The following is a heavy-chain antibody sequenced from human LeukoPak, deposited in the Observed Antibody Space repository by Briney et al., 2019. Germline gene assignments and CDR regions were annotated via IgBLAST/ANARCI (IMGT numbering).Heavy chain of an antibody. CDR3: AKEGYSGRPRDAFDF. Sequence: GGSLRLSCVTSGFTFSSYAMTWVRQAPGKRLEWVSCISGSSGSTYYADSVKGRFTISRDNSKNTLYLQMNSLRAEDTAVYYCAKEGYSGRPRDAFDFWGQGTMVTVSS. D-gene: IGHD1-26*01. CDR1: GFTFSSYA. J-gene: IGHJ3*01. V-gene: IGHV3-23*01. CDR2: ISGSSGST.